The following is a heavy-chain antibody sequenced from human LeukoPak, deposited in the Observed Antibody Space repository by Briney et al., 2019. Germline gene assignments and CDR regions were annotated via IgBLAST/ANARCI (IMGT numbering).Heavy chain of an antibody. CDR2: MSYDGANK. V-gene: IGHV3-30-3*01. J-gene: IGHJ4*02. CDR3: AREGGGMGVVVSPNTRFDS. CDR1: GFTFSRYA. D-gene: IGHD2-2*01. Sequence: PGGSLRLSCAASGFTFSRYAMHWVRQAPGKGLEWVAVMSYDGANKYYADSVKGRFTISRDNSKNTLYLQMNSLRAEDTAVYYCAREGGGMGVVVSPNTRFDSWGQGTLVTVSS.